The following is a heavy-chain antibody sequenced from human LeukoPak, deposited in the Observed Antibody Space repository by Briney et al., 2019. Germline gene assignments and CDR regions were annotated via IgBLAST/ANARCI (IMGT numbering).Heavy chain of an antibody. CDR1: GYTFSDHY. D-gene: IGHD1-26*01. J-gene: IGHJ3*02. V-gene: IGHV3-72*01. CDR2: SRDKANGYTS. Sequence: PGGSLRLSCAASGYTFSDHYMDWVRQAPGKGLEWVGRSRDKANGYTSEYAASVKDRFTISRDDSKNSLYLQMNSLETEDTAVYYCARGKGSWDAFDIWGQGTMVTVSS. CDR3: ARGKGSWDAFDI.